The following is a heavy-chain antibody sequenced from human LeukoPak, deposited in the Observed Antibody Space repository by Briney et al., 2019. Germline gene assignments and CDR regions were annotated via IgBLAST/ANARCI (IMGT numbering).Heavy chain of an antibody. CDR2: IYYSGST. J-gene: IGHJ3*02. V-gene: IGHV4-39*01. Sequence: KPSETLSLTCTVSGGSISSSSYYWGWIRQPPGKGLEWIGSIYYSGSTYYNPSLKSRVTISVDTSKNQFSLKLSSVTAADTAVYYCARSRHIVVVTARVAFDIWGQGTMVTVSS. CDR3: ARSRHIVVVTARVAFDI. CDR1: GGSISSSSYY. D-gene: IGHD2-21*02.